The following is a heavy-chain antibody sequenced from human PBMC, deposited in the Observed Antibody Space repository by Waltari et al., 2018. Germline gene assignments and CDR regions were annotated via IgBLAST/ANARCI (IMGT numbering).Heavy chain of an antibody. V-gene: IGHV4-59*01. Sequence: QVQLQESGPGLVKPSETLSLTCTVSGGSISSYYWSWIRQSPGKGLEWIGYIYYSGSTNYNPSLKSRVTISVDTSKNQFSLKLSSVTAADTAVYYCARGPYAADYWGQGTLVTVSS. CDR3: ARGPYAADY. J-gene: IGHJ4*02. D-gene: IGHD2-2*01. CDR2: IYYSGST. CDR1: GGSISSYY.